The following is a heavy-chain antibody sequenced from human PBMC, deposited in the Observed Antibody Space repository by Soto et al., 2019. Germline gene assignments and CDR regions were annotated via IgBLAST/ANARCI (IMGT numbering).Heavy chain of an antibody. J-gene: IGHJ6*02. Sequence: PGGSLRLSCAASGFTFSSCGMHWVRQAPGKGLEWVAVIWYDGSNKYYADSVKGRFTISRDNSKNTLYLQMNSLRAEDTAVYYFARDRITMVRGVSPYYYYYYGMDVWGQGTTVTVSS. D-gene: IGHD3-10*01. CDR3: ARDRITMVRGVSPYYYYYYGMDV. V-gene: IGHV3-33*01. CDR2: IWYDGSNK. CDR1: GFTFSSCG.